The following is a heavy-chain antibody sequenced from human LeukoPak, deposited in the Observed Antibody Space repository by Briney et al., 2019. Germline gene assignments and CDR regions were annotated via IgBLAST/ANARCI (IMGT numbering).Heavy chain of an antibody. Sequence: PGGSLRRSCAASGFTFSSYSMSWVPQAPGKGLEWVSFISSTSSYIYYADSVKGRFTISRDNAKNSLYLQMNSLRAEDTAVYYCARGYSYGSPYFDFWGQGSLVTVSS. D-gene: IGHD5-18*01. CDR1: GFTFSSYS. CDR3: ARGYSYGSPYFDF. CDR2: ISSTSSYI. J-gene: IGHJ4*02. V-gene: IGHV3-21*01.